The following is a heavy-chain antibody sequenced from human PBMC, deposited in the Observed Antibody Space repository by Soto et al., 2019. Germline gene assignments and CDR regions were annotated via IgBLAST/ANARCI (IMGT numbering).Heavy chain of an antibody. CDR2: ISGSGETI. Sequence: EVQVLESGGGLVQPGGSLRLSCAASGFTFSSYAMSWVRQAPGKGLEWVSTISGSGETIYYTDSVKGRFTIPRDNSKNTLYLQMNSLRAEDTALYYCAEEKVAVHGSDYWGQGTLGTVSS. V-gene: IGHV3-23*01. CDR1: GFTFSSYA. D-gene: IGHD6-19*01. CDR3: AEEKVAVHGSDY. J-gene: IGHJ4*02.